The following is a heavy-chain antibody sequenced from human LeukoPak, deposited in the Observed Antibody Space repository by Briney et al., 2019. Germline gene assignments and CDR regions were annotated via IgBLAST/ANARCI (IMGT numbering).Heavy chain of an antibody. D-gene: IGHD3-22*01. CDR1: GFTFTTYG. CDR2: LSGRSNSI. V-gene: IGHV3-48*02. CDR3: ARDFRYHDSSGYYSFDY. J-gene: IGHJ4*02. Sequence: PGGSLRLSCAASGFTFTTYGMNWVRQAPGKGLEWVPYLSGRSNSIYYAESVKGRFTISRDNAKNSLYLQMNSLRDEDTAVYYCARDFRYHDSSGYYSFDYWGQGTLVAVSS.